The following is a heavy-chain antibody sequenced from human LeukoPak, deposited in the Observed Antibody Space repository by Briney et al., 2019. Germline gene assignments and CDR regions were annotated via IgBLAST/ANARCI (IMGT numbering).Heavy chain of an antibody. CDR2: IYPGDSDT. V-gene: IGHV5-51*01. J-gene: IGHJ4*02. Sequence: GESLKISCKGSGYSFTSYWIGWVRQMPGKGLEWMGIIYPGDSDTRYSPSFQGQVTISADKSISTAYLQWSSLQASDTAMYYCAILGNFIAARPSYFDYWGQGTLVTVSS. CDR3: AILGNFIAARPSYFDY. CDR1: GYSFTSYW. D-gene: IGHD6-6*01.